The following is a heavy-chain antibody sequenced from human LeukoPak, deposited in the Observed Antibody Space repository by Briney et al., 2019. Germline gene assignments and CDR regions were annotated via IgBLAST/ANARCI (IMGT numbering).Heavy chain of an antibody. CDR1: GFTFSSYW. V-gene: IGHV3-7*05. J-gene: IGHJ3*02. CDR3: AKAWTPSSSNAFDI. Sequence: SGGSLRLSCAASGFTFSSYWMSWVRQAPGKGLEWVANIKQDGSEKYYVDSVKGRFTISRDNSKNTLYLQMNSLRAEDTAVYYCAKAWTPSSSNAFDIWGQGTMVTVSS. CDR2: IKQDGSEK. D-gene: IGHD6-6*01.